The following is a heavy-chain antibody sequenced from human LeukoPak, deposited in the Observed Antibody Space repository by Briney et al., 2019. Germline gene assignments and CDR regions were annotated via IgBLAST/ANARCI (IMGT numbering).Heavy chain of an antibody. D-gene: IGHD2-8*01. J-gene: IGHJ4*02. CDR3: SRENGAFSPFGY. V-gene: IGHV4-4*02. CDR2: ISLTGLT. Sequence: PSETLSLTCDVSGGSISNTNWWSWVRPPPGQGLEWIGEISLTGLTHYNPSLESRVTVSLDKSKNQLSLNLTSVTAADTAVYYCSRENGAFSPFGYWGQGTLVTVLS. CDR1: GGSISNTNW.